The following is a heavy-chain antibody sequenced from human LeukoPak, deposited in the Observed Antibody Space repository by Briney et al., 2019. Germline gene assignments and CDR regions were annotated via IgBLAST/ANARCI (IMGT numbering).Heavy chain of an antibody. J-gene: IGHJ3*02. V-gene: IGHV1-2*02. D-gene: IGHD5-18*01. CDR2: INPNSGGT. CDR3: ARPGYSYGDDAFDI. Sequence: XXQGXEWMGWINPNSGGTNYAQKFQGRVTMTRDTSISTAYMELSRLRSDDTAVYYCARPGYSYGDDAFDIWGQGTMVTVSS.